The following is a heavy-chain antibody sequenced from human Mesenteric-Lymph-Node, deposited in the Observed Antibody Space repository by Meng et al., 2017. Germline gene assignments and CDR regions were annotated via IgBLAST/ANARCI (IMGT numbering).Heavy chain of an antibody. Sequence: GESLKISCAASGFKFGDYYMSWIRQAPGKGLEWLSYIGSSGDTIYYADSVKGRFIISRDNAKNSLYLQMNSLRDDDTAVYYCARVGYYDILTAHYYFDSWGQGTLVTVSS. CDR2: IGSSGDTI. CDR1: GFKFGDYY. D-gene: IGHD3-9*01. V-gene: IGHV3-11*04. J-gene: IGHJ4*02. CDR3: ARVGYYDILTAHYYFDS.